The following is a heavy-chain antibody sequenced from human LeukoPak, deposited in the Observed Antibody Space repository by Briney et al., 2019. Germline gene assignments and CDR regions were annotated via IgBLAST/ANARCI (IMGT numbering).Heavy chain of an antibody. CDR1: GGSISSSSYY. CDR3: ARDRSVGVLPAPPFDF. CDR2: IYYSGST. V-gene: IGHV4-39*02. Sequence: SETLSLTCTVSGGSISSSSYYWGWIRQPPGKGLEWIGSIYYSGSTYYNPSLKSRVTVSVDTSKNQFSLTLTSVTAADTAVYYCARDRSVGVLPAPPFDFWGQGTLVTVSS. J-gene: IGHJ4*02. D-gene: IGHD6-6*01.